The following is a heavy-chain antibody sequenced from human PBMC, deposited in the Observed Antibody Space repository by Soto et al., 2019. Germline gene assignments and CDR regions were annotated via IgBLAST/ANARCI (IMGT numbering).Heavy chain of an antibody. J-gene: IGHJ4*02. V-gene: IGHV3-23*01. CDR1: AFTFSNYV. CDR2: ISGGGGTT. D-gene: IGHD2-21*02. CDR3: AKGLYCGGDCYSLFDY. Sequence: GGSLRLSCAASAFTFSNYVMSWVRQAPGKGLEWVSAISGGGGTTSYADSVKGRFTISRDNSKNTHYLQMSSLRAEDTAIYYCAKGLYCGGDCYSLFDYWGQGTLVTVSS.